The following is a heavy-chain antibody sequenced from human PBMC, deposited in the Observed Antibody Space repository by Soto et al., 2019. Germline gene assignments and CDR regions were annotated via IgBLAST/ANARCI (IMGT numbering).Heavy chain of an antibody. V-gene: IGHV3-30*18. J-gene: IGHJ6*02. D-gene: IGHD6-19*01. Sequence: PGGSLRLSCAASGFTFSSYGMHWVRQAPGKGLEWVAVISYDGSNKYYADSVKGRFTISRDNSKNTLYLQMNSLRAEDTAVYYCVKADGWNYRYGMDVWGQGTTVTVSS. CDR2: ISYDGSNK. CDR1: GFTFSSYG. CDR3: VKADGWNYRYGMDV.